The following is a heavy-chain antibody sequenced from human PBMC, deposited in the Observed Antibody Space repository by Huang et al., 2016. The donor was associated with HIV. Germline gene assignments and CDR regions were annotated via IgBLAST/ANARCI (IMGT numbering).Heavy chain of an antibody. J-gene: IGHJ4*02. CDR2: SYYSGST. Sequence: QLQLQESGPGLVKPSETLSLTCTVSGGSIRSDNYYWGWIRQPPGKGLEWIGRSYYSGSTYYNPSLKSRVTITVDTSKNQFSLKMRSVTAADTAVYYCARLPGSITMIRGVITDPYWGQGTLVTVSS. CDR3: ARLPGSITMIRGVITDPY. CDR1: GGSIRSDNYY. V-gene: IGHV4-39*01. D-gene: IGHD3-10*01.